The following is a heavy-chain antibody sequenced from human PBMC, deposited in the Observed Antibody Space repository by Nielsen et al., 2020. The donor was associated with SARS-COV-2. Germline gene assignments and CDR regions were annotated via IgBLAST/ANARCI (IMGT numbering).Heavy chain of an antibody. CDR3: ARDPSQWLVLPFDY. D-gene: IGHD6-19*01. J-gene: IGHJ4*02. V-gene: IGHV3-7*01. CDR1: GFTFSDYY. Sequence: GGSLRLSCAASGFTFSDYYMSWVRQAPGKGLEWVANIKQDGSEKYYVDSVKGRFTISRDNAKNSLYLQMNSLRAEDTAVYYCARDPSQWLVLPFDYWGQGTLVTVSS. CDR2: IKQDGSEK.